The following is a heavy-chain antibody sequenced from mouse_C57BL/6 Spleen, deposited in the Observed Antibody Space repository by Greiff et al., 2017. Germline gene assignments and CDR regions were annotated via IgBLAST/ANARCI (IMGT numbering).Heavy chain of an antibody. CDR3: ASLTGTSFAY. Sequence: DVKLQESGPVLVKPGASVKMSCKASGYTFTDYYMNWVKQSHGKSLEWIGVINPYNGGTSYNQKFKGKATLTVDKSSSTAYMELNSLTSEDSAVYYCASLTGTSFAYWGQGTLVTVSA. V-gene: IGHV1-19*01. CDR2: INPYNGGT. D-gene: IGHD4-1*01. J-gene: IGHJ3*01. CDR1: GYTFTDYY.